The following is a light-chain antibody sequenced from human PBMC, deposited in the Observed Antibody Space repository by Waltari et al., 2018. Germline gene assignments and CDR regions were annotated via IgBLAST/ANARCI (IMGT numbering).Light chain of an antibody. J-gene: IGLJ2*01. V-gene: IGLV1-47*01. CDR2: KTT. Sequence: QQAPGAGTKVLLYKTTQRPSGGPDRFSGAKSGTACALSVSGRRSEDEAEYYCASWDDDVSGVVFGGGTKLTVL. CDR3: ASWDDDVSGVV.